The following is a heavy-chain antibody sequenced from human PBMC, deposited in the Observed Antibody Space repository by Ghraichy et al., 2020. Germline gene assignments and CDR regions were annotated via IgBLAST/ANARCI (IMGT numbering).Heavy chain of an antibody. CDR1: GFTFSSYE. J-gene: IGHJ6*02. Sequence: GGSLRLSCAASGFTFSSYEMNWVRQAPGKGLEWISYINTSGKTKYYADSVRGRFTISRDNAKNSLFLQMNTLRAGDTAVYYCARVGTGYASGWGTYYYGMDVWGQGTTVTVSS. CDR2: INTSGKTK. D-gene: IGHD6-19*01. CDR3: ARVGTGYASGWGTYYYGMDV. V-gene: IGHV3-48*03.